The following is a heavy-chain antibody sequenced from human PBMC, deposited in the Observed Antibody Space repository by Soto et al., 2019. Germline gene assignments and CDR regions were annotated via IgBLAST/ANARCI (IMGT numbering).Heavy chain of an antibody. J-gene: IGHJ2*01. CDR3: ARVNPNYDSSGYYSWYFDL. CDR1: GGTFSSYA. V-gene: IGHV1-69*12. D-gene: IGHD3-22*01. Sequence: QVQLVQSGAEVKKPGSSVKVSCKASGGTFSSYAISWVRQAPGQGLEWMGGIIPIFGTANYPQKFQGRVTITADESTSTAYMELRSLRSAEKAVYYCARVNPNYDSSGYYSWYFDLWGRGTLVTVSS. CDR2: IIPIFGTA.